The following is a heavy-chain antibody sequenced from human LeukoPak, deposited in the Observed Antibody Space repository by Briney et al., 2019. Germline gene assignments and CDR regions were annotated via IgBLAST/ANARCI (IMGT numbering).Heavy chain of an antibody. Sequence: GRSLRLSCAASGFTFSSYARHWVRQAPGKGLEWVAVISYDGSNKYYADFVKGGFTIARDNSKNTLYLQRNSMRSDDTTCYYCAKVYDYGDYLTHYWYSDLWGRGTLVTVSS. CDR1: GFTFSSYA. V-gene: IGHV3-30*04. J-gene: IGHJ2*01. CDR2: ISYDGSNK. D-gene: IGHD4-17*01. CDR3: AKVYDYGDYLTHYWYSDL.